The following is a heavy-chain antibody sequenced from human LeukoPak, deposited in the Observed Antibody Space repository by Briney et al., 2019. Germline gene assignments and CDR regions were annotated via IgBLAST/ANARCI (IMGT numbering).Heavy chain of an antibody. V-gene: IGHV4-39*07. CDR3: ATLLAYCGGDCYSNWFDP. J-gene: IGHJ5*02. CDR1: GGSLSSSSYY. D-gene: IGHD2-21*02. CDR2: IYYSGST. Sequence: PSETLSLTCTVSGGSLSSSSYYWGWLRQPPGKGLEWIGSIYYSGSTYYNPSLKSRVTISVDTSKNQFSLKLSSVTAADTAVYYCATLLAYCGGDCYSNWFDPWGQGTLVTVSS.